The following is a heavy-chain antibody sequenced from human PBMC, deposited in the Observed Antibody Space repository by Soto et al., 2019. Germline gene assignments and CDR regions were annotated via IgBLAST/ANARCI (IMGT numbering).Heavy chain of an antibody. CDR2: IYYSGST. Sequence: QVQLQESGPGLVKPSQTLSLTCTVSGGSISSGGHYWNWIRQHPGKGLAWIGYIYYSGSTYYNPSLKSRVTISVDTSKNQFSLKLSSVPAADTAVYYCARDQAYDYTSPGDYYYYGMAVWGQGTTVTVSS. D-gene: IGHD4-4*01. CDR3: ARDQAYDYTSPGDYYYYGMAV. CDR1: GGSISSGGHY. J-gene: IGHJ6*01. V-gene: IGHV4-31*03.